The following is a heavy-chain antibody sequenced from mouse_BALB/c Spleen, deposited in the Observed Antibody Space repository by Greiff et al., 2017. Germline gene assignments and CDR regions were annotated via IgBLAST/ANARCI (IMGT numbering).Heavy chain of an antibody. V-gene: IGHV3-2*02. CDR1: GYSITSDYV. D-gene: IGHD2-12*01. CDR2: ISYIGST. Sequence: VQLKQSGPGLVKPSQSLSLTCTATGYSITSDYVCYWIRQFPGNLLEWLGYISYIGSTSYNPSLKSRISFTRDTSKNQFFLQLNSVTTEDTATYDCAIEMGYDGHYAMDYWGQGTSVTVSS. CDR3: AIEMGYDGHYAMDY. J-gene: IGHJ4*01.